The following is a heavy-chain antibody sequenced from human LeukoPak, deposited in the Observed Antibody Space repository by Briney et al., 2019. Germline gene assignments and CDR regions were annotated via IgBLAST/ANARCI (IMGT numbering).Heavy chain of an antibody. J-gene: IGHJ2*01. CDR3: ARDGGIAAAGPYWYFDL. D-gene: IGHD6-13*01. V-gene: IGHV4-59*01. Sequence: SETLSLTCTVSGGSISSYYWSWIRQPPGTGLEWIGYIYYSGSTNYNPSLKSRVTISVDTSKNQFSLKLSSVTAADTAVYYCARDGGIAAAGPYWYFDLWGRGTLVTVSS. CDR2: IYYSGST. CDR1: GGSISSYY.